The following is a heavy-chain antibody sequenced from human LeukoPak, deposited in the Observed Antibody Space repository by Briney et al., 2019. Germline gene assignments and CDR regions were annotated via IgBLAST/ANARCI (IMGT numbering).Heavy chain of an antibody. CDR2: ISSSSSYI. CDR1: GFTFSSYS. Sequence: GGSLRLSCAASGFTFSSYSMNWVRQAPGKGLEWVSSISSSSSYIYYADSVKGRFTISRDNAKNSLYLQMNSLRAEDTAVYYCARVKTVTNDPYRDFFDYWGQGTLVTVSS. D-gene: IGHD4-17*01. CDR3: ARVKTVTNDPYRDFFDY. V-gene: IGHV3-21*01. J-gene: IGHJ4*02.